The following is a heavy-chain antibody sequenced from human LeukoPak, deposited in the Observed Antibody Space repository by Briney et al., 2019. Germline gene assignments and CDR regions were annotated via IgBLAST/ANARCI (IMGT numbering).Heavy chain of an antibody. CDR2: IIPIFGTA. CDR3: ARTYYYDSSGYDY. CDR1: GGTFSSYA. D-gene: IGHD3-22*01. V-gene: IGHV1-69*05. J-gene: IGHJ4*02. Sequence: SVKVSCKASGGTFSSYAISWVRQAPGQGLEWMGGIIPIFGTANYAQKFQGRDTITTDESTSTAYMELSSLRSEDTAVYYCARTYYYDSSGYDYWGQGTLVTVSS.